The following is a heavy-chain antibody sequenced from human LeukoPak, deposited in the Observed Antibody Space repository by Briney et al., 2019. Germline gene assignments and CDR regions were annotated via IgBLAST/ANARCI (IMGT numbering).Heavy chain of an antibody. CDR3: RRDKSRSSRPMVFYYYGMDV. CDR2: MNPNSGNT. J-gene: IGHJ6*02. V-gene: IGHV1-8*01. Sequence: ASVKVSCRASGYTFTSYDINWVRQATGQGLEWMGWMNPNSGNTGYAQKFQGRVTMTRNTTISTAYMELSSLRSEDVAAYYCRRDKSRSSRPMVFYYYGMDVWGQGTTVTVSS. CDR1: GYTFTSYD. D-gene: IGHD3-10*01.